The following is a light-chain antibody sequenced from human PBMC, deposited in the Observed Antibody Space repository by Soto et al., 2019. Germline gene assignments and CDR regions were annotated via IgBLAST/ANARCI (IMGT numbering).Light chain of an antibody. CDR1: QSISSW. V-gene: IGKV1-5*03. J-gene: IGKJ2*01. CDR3: PQYKSFSPYT. Sequence: DIQMTQSPSTLSASVGDRVTITCRAIQSISSWWARYQQKPWKAPNLLIFEASSLESGVPSRFSGSGAGTEFTLTISSLQPDDFATYDCPQYKSFSPYTFGQGPKLQI. CDR2: EAS.